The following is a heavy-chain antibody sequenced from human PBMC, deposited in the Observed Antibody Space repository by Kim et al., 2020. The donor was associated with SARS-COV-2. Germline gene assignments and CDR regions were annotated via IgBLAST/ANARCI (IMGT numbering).Heavy chain of an antibody. D-gene: IGHD6-13*01. CDR3: ARAGGYSSSWYPTPDY. J-gene: IGHJ4*02. V-gene: IGHV1-46*01. CDR2: INPSGGST. CDR1: GYTFTSYY. Sequence: ASVKVSCKASGYTFTSYYMHWVRQAPGQGLEWMGIINPSGGSTSYAQKFQGRVTMTRDTSTSTVYMELSSLRSEDTAVYYCARAGGYSSSWYPTPDYWGQGTLVTVSS.